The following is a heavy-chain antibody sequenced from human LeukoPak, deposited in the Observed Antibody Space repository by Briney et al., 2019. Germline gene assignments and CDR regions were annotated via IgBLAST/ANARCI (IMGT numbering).Heavy chain of an antibody. CDR3: ARIVLRFLEWLPPYYYYYYMDV. J-gene: IGHJ6*03. V-gene: IGHV4-34*01. CDR2: INHSGST. D-gene: IGHD3-3*01. Sequence: SETLSLTCAVYGGSFSGYYWSWIRQPPGKGLEWIGEINHSGSTNYNPSLKGRVTISVDTSKNQFSLKLSSVTAADTAVYCCARIVLRFLEWLPPYYYYYYMDVWGKGTTVTVSS. CDR1: GGSFSGYY.